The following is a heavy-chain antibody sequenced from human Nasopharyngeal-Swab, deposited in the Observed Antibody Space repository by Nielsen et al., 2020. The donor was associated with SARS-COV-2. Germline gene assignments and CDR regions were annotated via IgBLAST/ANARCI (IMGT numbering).Heavy chain of an antibody. CDR1: GFTFSGYN. CDR2: ISSDSSTI. Sequence: GGSLRLSCAASGFTFSGYNMNWVRQAPGKGLEWASYISSDSSTIYQADSLKGRFSISRDNAKNSLFLQMNSLRDEDTAVYYCARVHCSSSSCYADHWGQGTLVAVSS. CDR3: ARVHCSSSSCYADH. J-gene: IGHJ4*02. D-gene: IGHD2-2*01. V-gene: IGHV3-48*02.